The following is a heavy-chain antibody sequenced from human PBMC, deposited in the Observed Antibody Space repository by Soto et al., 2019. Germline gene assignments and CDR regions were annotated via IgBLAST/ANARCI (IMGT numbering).Heavy chain of an antibody. D-gene: IGHD3-22*01. CDR1: GGSISSGGYY. J-gene: IGHJ5*02. CDR2: IYYSGST. Sequence: SETLSLTCTVSGGSISSGGYYWSWIRQHPGKGLEWIGYIYYSGSTYYNPSLKSRVTISVDTSKNQFSLKLSSVTAADTAVYYCARDETYYYDSSGYHRFDPWGQGTLVTVSS. V-gene: IGHV4-31*03. CDR3: ARDETYYYDSSGYHRFDP.